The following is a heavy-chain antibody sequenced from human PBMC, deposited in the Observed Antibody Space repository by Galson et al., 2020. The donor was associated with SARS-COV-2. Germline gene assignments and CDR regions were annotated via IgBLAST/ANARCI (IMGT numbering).Heavy chain of an antibody. Sequence: GGSLRLSCAASGFTFSSYGMHWVRQAPGEGLEWVAVISYDGSNKYYADSVKGRFTISRDNSKNTLYLQMNSLRAEDTAVYYCAGSGWYEGVDYWGQGTLVTVSS. CDR1: GFTFSSYG. D-gene: IGHD6-19*01. CDR3: AGSGWYEGVDY. V-gene: IGHV3-30*03. CDR2: ISYDGSNK. J-gene: IGHJ4*02.